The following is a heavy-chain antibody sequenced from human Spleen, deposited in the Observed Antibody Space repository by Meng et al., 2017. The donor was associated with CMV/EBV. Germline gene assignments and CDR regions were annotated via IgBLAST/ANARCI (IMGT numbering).Heavy chain of an antibody. CDR2: INAGNGNT. Sequence: TFTSYAMQWVRQAPGQRLEWMGWINAGNGNTKYSQKFQGRVTITRDTSASTAYMELSSLRSEDTAVYYCARDPYYDSSGYYFGAFDIWGQGTMVTVSS. D-gene: IGHD3-22*01. CDR3: ARDPYYDSSGYYFGAFDI. V-gene: IGHV1-3*01. J-gene: IGHJ3*02. CDR1: TFTSYA.